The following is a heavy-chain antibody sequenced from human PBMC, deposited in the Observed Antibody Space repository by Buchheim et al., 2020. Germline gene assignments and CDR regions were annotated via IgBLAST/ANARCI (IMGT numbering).Heavy chain of an antibody. Sequence: QVQLQESGPGLVKPSQTLSLTCTVSGGSISSGSYYWSWIRQPAGKGLEWIGRMYTSGSTNYNPSLKSRVTISVDTSKNQFSLKLSSVTAADTAVYYCARLPYYYDSSGCYEDVWGQGTT. J-gene: IGHJ6*02. CDR1: GGSISSGSYY. V-gene: IGHV4-61*02. CDR3: ARLPYYYDSSGCYEDV. CDR2: MYTSGST. D-gene: IGHD3-22*01.